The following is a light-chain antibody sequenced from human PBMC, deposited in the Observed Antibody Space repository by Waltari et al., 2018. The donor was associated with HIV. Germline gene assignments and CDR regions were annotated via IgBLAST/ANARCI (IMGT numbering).Light chain of an antibody. Sequence: HSVLTQPPSVSGAPGQRVTISCTGSSSNIGAGFDVHWYQHLPGTAPKLLIYRNSNRPSGVPDRCAGSRSGTSASLAITGLQAEDEADYYCQSYDSSLSALFGGGTKLTVL. CDR1: SSNIGAGFD. V-gene: IGLV1-40*01. CDR2: RNS. J-gene: IGLJ2*01. CDR3: QSYDSSLSAL.